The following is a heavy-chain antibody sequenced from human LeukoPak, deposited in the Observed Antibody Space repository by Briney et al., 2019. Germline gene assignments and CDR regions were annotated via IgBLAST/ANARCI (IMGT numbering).Heavy chain of an antibody. CDR3: ARVVATATFDY. V-gene: IGHV4-59*01. Sequence: PSETLSLTCTVSGVSISSYYWSWIRQPPGKGLEWIGYIYYSGSTNYNPSLKSRVTISVDTSKNQFSLKLSSVTAADTAVYYCARVVATATFDYWGQGTLVTVSS. CDR1: GVSISSYY. J-gene: IGHJ4*02. CDR2: IYYSGST. D-gene: IGHD5-12*01.